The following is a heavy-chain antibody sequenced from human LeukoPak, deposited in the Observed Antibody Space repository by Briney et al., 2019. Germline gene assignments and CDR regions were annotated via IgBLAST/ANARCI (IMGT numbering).Heavy chain of an antibody. CDR3: ARAISGFYVW. CDR1: GGPLSEAC. Sequence: SETLSLTCAVHGGPLSEACLSWIRQPPGKGLEWIGDIHQDGSTNSNPSPTTRDTISVDMSRSRFSMRLTSVTAADTAVYYCARAISGFYVWWGQGTLVTVSS. CDR2: IHQDGST. D-gene: IGHD3-16*01. V-gene: IGHV4-34*01. J-gene: IGHJ4*02.